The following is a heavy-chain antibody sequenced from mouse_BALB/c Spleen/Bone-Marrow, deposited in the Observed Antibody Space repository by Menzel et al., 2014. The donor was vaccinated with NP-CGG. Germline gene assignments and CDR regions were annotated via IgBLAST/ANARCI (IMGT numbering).Heavy chain of an antibody. CDR2: IDPANGNI. Sequence: VQLQQSGAELVKPGASVKLSCTASGFNIKDTYMHWVKQRPEQGLEWIGRIDPANGNIKYDPKFQGKATITADTSSNTAYLQLSSLTSEDTAVYYCATYYYGWWFASWGQGTLVTVSA. D-gene: IGHD1-2*01. CDR3: ATYYYGWWFAS. CDR1: GFNIKDTY. J-gene: IGHJ3*01. V-gene: IGHV14-3*02.